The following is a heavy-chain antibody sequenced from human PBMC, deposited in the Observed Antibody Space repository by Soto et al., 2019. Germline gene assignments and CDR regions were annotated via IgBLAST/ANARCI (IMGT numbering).Heavy chain of an antibody. Sequence: SVKVSCKASGGTFSSYAISWVRQAPGQGLEWMGGIIPIFGTANYAQKFQGRVTITADESTSTAYMELSSLRSEDTAVYYCARGGVGTVTERYFDLWGRGTLVTVSS. D-gene: IGHD4-17*01. J-gene: IGHJ2*01. V-gene: IGHV1-69*13. CDR3: ARGGVGTVTERYFDL. CDR1: GGTFSSYA. CDR2: IIPIFGTA.